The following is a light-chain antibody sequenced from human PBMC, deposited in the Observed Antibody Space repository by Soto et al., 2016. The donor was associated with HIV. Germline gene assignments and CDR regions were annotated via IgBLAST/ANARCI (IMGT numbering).Light chain of an antibody. Sequence: SYVVTQPPSVSVAPGKTASITCGGNNIGTKNVHWYKQNAGQAPVVVVYDDSDRPSGIPERFSGSKSGNMATLTISRVEAGDEADYYCQVWDSSNDHYAFGSGTEVTV. J-gene: IGLJ1*01. V-gene: IGLV3-21*03. CDR2: DDS. CDR1: NIGTKN. CDR3: QVWDSSNDHYA.